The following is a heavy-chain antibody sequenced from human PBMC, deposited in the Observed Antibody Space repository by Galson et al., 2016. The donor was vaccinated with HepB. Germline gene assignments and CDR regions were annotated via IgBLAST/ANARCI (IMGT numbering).Heavy chain of an antibody. Sequence: SLRLSCAASGFIFSSYPMYWIRQIPGKGLEWVALISFDGSNKFYGDSVKGRFTISRDNSKNTVYLQMNSLTAEDTAIYYCARDQPVTPLRYWGQGTLVSVSS. CDR1: GFIFSSYP. CDR3: ARDQPVTPLRY. J-gene: IGHJ4*02. V-gene: IGHV3-30*14. D-gene: IGHD4-17*01. CDR2: ISFDGSNK.